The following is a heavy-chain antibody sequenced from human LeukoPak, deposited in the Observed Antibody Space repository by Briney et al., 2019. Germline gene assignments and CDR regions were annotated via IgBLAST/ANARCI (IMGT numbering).Heavy chain of an antibody. V-gene: IGHV4-39*07. CDR1: GGSISSSSYY. Sequence: SETLSLTCTVSGGSISSSSYYWGWTRQPPGKGLEWIGSIYYSGSTYYNPSLKSRVTISVDTSKNQFSLKLSSVTAADTAVYYCARDTLGWRYGAPGITDYWGQGTLVTVSS. D-gene: IGHD4-17*01. CDR3: ARDTLGWRYGAPGITDY. CDR2: IYYSGST. J-gene: IGHJ4*02.